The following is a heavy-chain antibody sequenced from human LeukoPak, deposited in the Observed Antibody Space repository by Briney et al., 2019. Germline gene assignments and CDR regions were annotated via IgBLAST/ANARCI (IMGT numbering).Heavy chain of an antibody. D-gene: IGHD3-10*01. V-gene: IGHV3-23*01. J-gene: IGHJ4*02. CDR3: TKRVDGSGTYYIDY. Sequence: PGGSLRLSCVASGLTFSTYAMNWVRQAPGKGLEWVSAIGGTDGTTFYADSVKGRFAISRDNSKNTLFLDMHTLRAEDTALYYCTKRVDGSGTYYIDYWGQGTLVTVSS. CDR2: IGGTDGTT. CDR1: GLTFSTYA.